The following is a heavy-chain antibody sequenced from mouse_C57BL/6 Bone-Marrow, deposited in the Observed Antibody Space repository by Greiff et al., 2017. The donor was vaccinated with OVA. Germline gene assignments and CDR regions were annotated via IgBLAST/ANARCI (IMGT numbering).Heavy chain of an antibody. V-gene: IGHV3-6*01. CDR3: ARSYDYVYFDY. CDR1: GYSITSGYY. Sequence: EVKLLESGPGLVKPSQSLSLTCSVTGYSITSGYYWNWIRQFPGNKLEWMGYISYDGSNNYNPSLKNRISITRDTSKNQFFLKLNSVTTEDTATYYCARSYDYVYFDYWGQGTTLTVSS. CDR2: ISYDGSN. J-gene: IGHJ2*01. D-gene: IGHD2-4*01.